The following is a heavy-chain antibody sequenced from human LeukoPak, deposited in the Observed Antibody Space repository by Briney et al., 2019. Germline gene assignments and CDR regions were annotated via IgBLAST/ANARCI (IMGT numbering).Heavy chain of an antibody. D-gene: IGHD6-19*01. CDR3: AREDSGWYVDY. CDR2: INPNSGGT. J-gene: IGHJ4*02. Sequence: GASVKVSCKASGYTFTGYYMHWVRQAPGQGLEWMGWINPNSGGTNYAQKFEGRVTMTRDTSITTAYMELSRLTSDDTAVYYCAREDSGWYVDYWGQGTLVTVSS. V-gene: IGHV1-2*02. CDR1: GYTFTGYY.